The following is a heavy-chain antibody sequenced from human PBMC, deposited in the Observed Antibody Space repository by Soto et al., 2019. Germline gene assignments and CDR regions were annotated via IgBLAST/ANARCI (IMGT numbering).Heavy chain of an antibody. CDR1: GFSLTTDGAG. D-gene: IGHD4-4*01. CDR2: IYWDDDK. J-gene: IGHJ4*02. CDR3: AHRPLDYNSYAPYFDY. Sequence: QITLRETGPTLVNPTQTLTLTCTLSGFSLTTDGAGVGWIRQPPGKALEWLALIYWDDDKRYSPSLRSRLTITKDTSKNQAVLTMTNVDPVDTATYYCAHRPLDYNSYAPYFDYWGQGTLVTVSS. V-gene: IGHV2-5*02.